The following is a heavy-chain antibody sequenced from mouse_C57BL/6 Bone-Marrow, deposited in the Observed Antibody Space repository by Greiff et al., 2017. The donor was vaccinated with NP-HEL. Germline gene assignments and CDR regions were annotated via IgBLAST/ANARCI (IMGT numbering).Heavy chain of an antibody. J-gene: IGHJ1*03. V-gene: IGHV1-80*01. CDR1: GYAFSSYW. Sequence: QVQLQQSGAELVKPGASVKISCKASGYAFSSYWMNWVKQRPGKGLEWIGQIYPGDGDTNYNGKFKGKATLTADKSSSTAYMQLSSLHSEDSAVYFCARRGDYDYEDWYFDVWGTGTTVTVSS. CDR3: ARRGDYDYEDWYFDV. CDR2: IYPGDGDT. D-gene: IGHD2-4*01.